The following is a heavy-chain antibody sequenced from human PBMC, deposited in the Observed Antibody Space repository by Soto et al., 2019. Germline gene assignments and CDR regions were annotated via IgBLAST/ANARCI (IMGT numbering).Heavy chain of an antibody. J-gene: IGHJ5*02. D-gene: IGHD6-13*01. V-gene: IGHV5-51*01. CDR1: GYSFTSYW. CDR3: ARSKGIAAAGLLDNWFDP. CDR2: IYPGDSDT. Sequence: PGESLKISCKGSGYSFTSYWIGWVGQMPGKGLEWMGIIYPGDSDTRYSPSFQGQVTISADKSISTAYLQWSSLKASDTAMYYCARSKGIAAAGLLDNWFDPWGQGTLVTVSS.